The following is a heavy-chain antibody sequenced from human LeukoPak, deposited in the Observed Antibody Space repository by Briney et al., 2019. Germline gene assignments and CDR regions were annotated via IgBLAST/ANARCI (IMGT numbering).Heavy chain of an antibody. V-gene: IGHV3-30*04. D-gene: IGHD6-19*01. CDR3: ARAVYRSGGYYFDY. CDR2: ISYDGSDE. Sequence: GGSLRLSCAASGFTFSSYAMQWVRQAPGKGLEWVAVISYDGSDENYADSVKGRFTISRDNSMDTLYLQMNSLRAEDTAVYYCARAVYRSGGYYFDYWGQGILVTVSS. CDR1: GFTFSSYA. J-gene: IGHJ4*02.